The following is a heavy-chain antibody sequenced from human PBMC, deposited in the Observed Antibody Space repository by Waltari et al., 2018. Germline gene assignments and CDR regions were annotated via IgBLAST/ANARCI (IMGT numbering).Heavy chain of an antibody. J-gene: IGHJ4*02. Sequence: VQLVESGGGLVQPGGSLRLSCAASGFTFSSYEMNWVRQAPGKGLEWMGWMTPTSGNTGYAQKFQGRVTMTRNTSISTAYMELSSLRSEDTAVYYCARGNAYSGSQGDYWGQGTLVTVSS. V-gene: IGHV1-8*01. D-gene: IGHD1-26*01. CDR2: MTPTSGNT. CDR1: GFTFSSYE. CDR3: ARGNAYSGSQGDY.